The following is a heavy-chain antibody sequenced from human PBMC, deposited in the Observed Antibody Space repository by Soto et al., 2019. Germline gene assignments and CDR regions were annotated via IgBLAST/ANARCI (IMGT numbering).Heavy chain of an antibody. V-gene: IGHV4-59*12. J-gene: IGHJ6*03. CDR1: GGSISSYY. CDR3: AIAGTTSLTRVYYYMDV. CDR2: IYYSGST. D-gene: IGHD4-17*01. Sequence: SETLSLTCTVSGGSISSYYWSWIRQPPGKGLEWIGYIYYSGSTNYNPSLKSRVTISVDTSKNQFSLQLSTVTAEDTAVYYCAIAGTTSLTRVYYYMDVWGKGTTVTVS.